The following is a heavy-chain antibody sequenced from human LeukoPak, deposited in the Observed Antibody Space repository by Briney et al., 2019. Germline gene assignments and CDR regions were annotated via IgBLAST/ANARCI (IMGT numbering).Heavy chain of an antibody. CDR1: GGTFSSYA. J-gene: IGHJ6*03. CDR2: IIPIFGTA. V-gene: IGHV1-69*13. CDR3: ARHGYYYGSGSYPVYYYCYYYMDV. Sequence: GASVKVSCKASGGTFSSYAISWVRQAPGQGLEWMGGIIPIFGTANYAQKFQGRVTITADESTSTAYMELSSLRSEDTAVYYCARHGYYYGSGSYPVYYYCYYYMDVWGKGTTVAISS. D-gene: IGHD3-10*01.